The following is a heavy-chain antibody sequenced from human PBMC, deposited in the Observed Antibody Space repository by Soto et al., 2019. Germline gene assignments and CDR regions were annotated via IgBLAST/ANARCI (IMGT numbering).Heavy chain of an antibody. J-gene: IGHJ5*02. Sequence: PGGSLRLSCAASRFPVCSSYWSWVRQAPGKGLEWVSVIYTGDTPYYADSVKGRFTISRDNSKNTLYLQMNNLRVEDTAVYYCTRDLMDVVPPADDLFDPWGQGILVTVSS. CDR1: RFPVCSSY. D-gene: IGHD2-2*01. V-gene: IGHV3-53*01. CDR2: IYTGDTP. CDR3: TRDLMDVVPPADDLFDP.